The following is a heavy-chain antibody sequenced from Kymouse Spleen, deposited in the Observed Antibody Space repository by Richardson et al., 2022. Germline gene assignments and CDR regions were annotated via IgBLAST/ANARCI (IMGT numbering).Heavy chain of an antibody. CDR1: GGSISSSSYY. D-gene: IGHD6-6*01. Sequence: QLQLQESGPGLVKPSETLSLTCTVSGGSISSSSYYWGWIRQPPGKGLEWIGSIYYSGSTYYNPSLKSRVTISVDTSKNQFSLKLSSVTAADTAVYYCARQGYSSSSGPFDYWGQGTLVTVSS. V-gene: IGHV4-39*01. J-gene: IGHJ4*02. CDR3: ARQGYSSSSGPFDY. CDR2: IYYSGST.